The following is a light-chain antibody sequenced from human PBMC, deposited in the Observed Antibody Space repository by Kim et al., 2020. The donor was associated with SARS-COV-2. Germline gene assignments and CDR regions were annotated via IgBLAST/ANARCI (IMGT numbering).Light chain of an antibody. Sequence: PGATVTLTLESTAGVVTYGIYPHWIHQKPGQAPMTLIKHTRDSHPWTPARFAACHLGGNAAPTPSAAQPEDEADYYGSISSSGVWVFGGGTKLTVL. CDR3: SISSSGVWV. CDR2: HTR. V-gene: IGLV7-46*01. J-gene: IGLJ3*02. CDR1: AGVVTYGIY.